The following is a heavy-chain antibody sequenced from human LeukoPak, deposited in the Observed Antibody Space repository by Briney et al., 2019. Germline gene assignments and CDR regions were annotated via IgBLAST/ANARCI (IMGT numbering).Heavy chain of an antibody. V-gene: IGHV3-9*01. CDR2: INWNSGSI. CDR1: GSSFNDYA. Sequence: GGSLRLSCAVSGSSFNDYAMHWVRQAPGKGLEWVSGINWNSGSIGYADSVKGRFTISRDNAKNSLYLQMKSLRTEVTALYYCAKDRLELRDYFYGMDVWGQGTTVTVSS. J-gene: IGHJ6*02. CDR3: AKDRLELRDYFYGMDV. D-gene: IGHD1-7*01.